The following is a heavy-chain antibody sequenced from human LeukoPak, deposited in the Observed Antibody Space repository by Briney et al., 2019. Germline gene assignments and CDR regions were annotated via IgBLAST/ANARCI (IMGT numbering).Heavy chain of an antibody. D-gene: IGHD1-7*01. CDR3: ATDELTGQLVF. Sequence: GSSVKVSCKASGGRFTNDTLSWVRQAPGQGLEWMGGIIPIFGAANYAQKFRGRLTVTADESTTTAYMELNSLTSEDTAVYFCATDELTGQLVFWGQGTRVTVSS. CDR1: GGRFTNDT. CDR2: IIPIFGAA. J-gene: IGHJ4*02. V-gene: IGHV1-69*01.